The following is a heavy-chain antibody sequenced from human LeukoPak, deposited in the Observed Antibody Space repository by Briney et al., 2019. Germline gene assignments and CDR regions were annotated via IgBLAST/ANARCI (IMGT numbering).Heavy chain of an antibody. V-gene: IGHV1-18*01. CDR2: ISTHNGDI. CDR3: ARDNTLIVVVDPYYFDY. J-gene: IGHJ4*02. Sequence: ASVKVSCKASGYTFTSYGISWVRQAPGQGLEWMGWISTHNGDIKYAQQLQGRVTMTTDTSTRTAYMELTSLRSDDTAVYYCARDNTLIVVVDPYYFDYWGQGTLVTVSS. D-gene: IGHD3-22*01. CDR1: GYTFTSYG.